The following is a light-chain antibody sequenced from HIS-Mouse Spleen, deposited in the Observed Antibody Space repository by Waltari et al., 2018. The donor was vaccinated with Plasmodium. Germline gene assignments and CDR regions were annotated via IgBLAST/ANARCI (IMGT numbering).Light chain of an antibody. CDR2: DDS. J-gene: IGLJ1*01. V-gene: IGLV3-21*02. CDR3: QVWDSSSDHYV. Sequence: SYVLTQPPSVSVAPGQTARITCWGNNIGSKSVHWYQQKPGQAPVLVVYDDSDRPSGITERFAGSNSGNTATLTISRVEAGDEADYYCQVWDSSSDHYVFGTGTKVTVL. CDR1: NIGSKS.